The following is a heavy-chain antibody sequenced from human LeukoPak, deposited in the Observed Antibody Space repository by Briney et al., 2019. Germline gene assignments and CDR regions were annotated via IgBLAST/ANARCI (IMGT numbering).Heavy chain of an antibody. CDR3: VREFRVLPDI. CDR1: GFTFSSYW. D-gene: IGHD3-10*01. J-gene: IGHJ3*02. CDR2: IKTDGSIT. V-gene: IGHV3-74*01. Sequence: PGGSLRLSCAASGFTFSSYWMHWVRQAPGKGLVWVSRIKTDGSITNYADSVKGRFTISRDNAKNTLYLQMNSLIAEDTAVYYCVREFRVLPDIWGQGTMVTVPS.